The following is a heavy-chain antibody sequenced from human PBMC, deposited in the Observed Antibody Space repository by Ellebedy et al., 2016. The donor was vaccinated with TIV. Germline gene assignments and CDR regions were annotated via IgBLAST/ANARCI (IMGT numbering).Heavy chain of an antibody. V-gene: IGHV4-34*01. CDR3: AEGRSGWYYFDY. CDR2: MNQSGNT. D-gene: IGHD6-19*01. Sequence: SETLSLTCAAYGWSLSGYYWSWVRQSPGKGLEWIGEMNQSGNTNYNPALKSRVTITDDTSKNHFSRRLSSVTAADTAVYYCAEGRSGWYYFDYWGQGTLVTVSS. J-gene: IGHJ4*02. CDR1: GWSLSGYY.